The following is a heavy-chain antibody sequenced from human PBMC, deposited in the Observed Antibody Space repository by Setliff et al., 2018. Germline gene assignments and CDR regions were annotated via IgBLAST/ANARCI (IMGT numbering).Heavy chain of an antibody. CDR2: IHPWGGSSEST. CDR3: ARGLHSGTYWGTRPLGLDY. D-gene: IGHD1-26*01. CDR1: GGSMSADYY. Sequence: SETLSLTCTVSGGSMSADYYWSWIRQPAGKGLEWIGYIHPWGGSSESTNYSPSLKSRITISLDKSKSQFSLKLTSVTVADTAVYYCARGLHSGTYWGTRPLGLDYWGQGSLVTVSS. V-gene: IGHV4-61*09. J-gene: IGHJ4*02.